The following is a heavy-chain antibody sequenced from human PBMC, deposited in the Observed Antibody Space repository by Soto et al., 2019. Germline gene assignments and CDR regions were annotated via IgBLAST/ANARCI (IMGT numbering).Heavy chain of an antibody. V-gene: IGHV3-48*03. Sequence: QPGGSLRLSCVVSGFTFSRYEIHWVRQAPGNGLEWLLYIIASSYTIYYADSVNVRCTFSREDARNSLHLQMNSLRAEDTAVYYSARAGFFVVANYYYYALDVWGQGTTVTVSS. CDR1: GFTFSRYE. J-gene: IGHJ6*02. CDR3: ARAGFFVVANYYYYALDV. D-gene: IGHD3-3*01. CDR2: IIASSYTI.